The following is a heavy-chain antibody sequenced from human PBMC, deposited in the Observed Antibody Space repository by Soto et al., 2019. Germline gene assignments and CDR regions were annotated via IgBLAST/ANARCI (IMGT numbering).Heavy chain of an antibody. J-gene: IGHJ6*02. D-gene: IGHD6-13*01. CDR3: ARDSSSWYNYYYYGMDV. V-gene: IGHV1-3*01. CDR2: INAGNGNT. CDR1: GYTFTSYA. Sequence: QVQLVQSGAEVKKPGASVKVSCKASGYTFTSYAMHWVRQAPGQRLEWMGWINAGNGNTKYSQKFQGRVTITRDTSASTAYMELSSLRSEDTAVYYCARDSSSWYNYYYYGMDVLGQGTTVTVSS.